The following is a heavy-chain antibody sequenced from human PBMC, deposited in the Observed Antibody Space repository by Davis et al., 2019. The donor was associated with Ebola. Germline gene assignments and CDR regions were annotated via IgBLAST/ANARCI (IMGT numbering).Heavy chain of an antibody. J-gene: IGHJ4*02. CDR1: GLTFSSYA. Sequence: GESLKISCAASGLTFSSYAMSWVRQAPGKGLGWVSAISGSGGSTYYADSVKGRFTISRDNSKNTLYLQMNSLRAEDTAVYYCAKVGYCSGGSCYYFDYWGQGTLVTVSS. CDR3: AKVGYCSGGSCYYFDY. D-gene: IGHD2-15*01. CDR2: ISGSGGST. V-gene: IGHV3-23*01.